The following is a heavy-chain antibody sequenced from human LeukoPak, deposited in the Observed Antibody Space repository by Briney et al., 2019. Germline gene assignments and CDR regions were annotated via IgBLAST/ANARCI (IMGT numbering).Heavy chain of an antibody. J-gene: IGHJ4*02. V-gene: IGHV3-21*01. Sequence: GGSLRLSCVAAGFTFSSYNINWVRQAPGKGLEWVSSISSSSSYIYYADSVKGRFTISRDNAKNSLYLQMNSLRDEDTAVYYCASFGQSTNWGQGTLVTVSS. CDR3: ASFGQSTN. D-gene: IGHD1-1*01. CDR1: GFTFSSYN. CDR2: ISSSSSYI.